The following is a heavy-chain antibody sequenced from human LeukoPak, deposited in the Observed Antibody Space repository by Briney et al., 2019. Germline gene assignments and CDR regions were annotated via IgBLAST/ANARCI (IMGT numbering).Heavy chain of an antibody. CDR3: AKRTSGSPGGYFDY. CDR2: ISSSGSTI. V-gene: IGHV3-48*03. Sequence: GGSLRLSCAASGFTFSSYEMNWVRQAPGKGLEWVSYISSSGSTIYYADSVKGRFTISRDNAKNSLYLQMNSLRAEDTAVYYCAKRTSGSPGGYFDYWGQGTLVTVSS. J-gene: IGHJ4*02. D-gene: IGHD1-26*01. CDR1: GFTFSSYE.